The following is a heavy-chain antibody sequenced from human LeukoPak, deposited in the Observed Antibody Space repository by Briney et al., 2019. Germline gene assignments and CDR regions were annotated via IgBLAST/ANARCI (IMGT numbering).Heavy chain of an antibody. CDR1: GGSISSYY. J-gene: IGHJ4*02. V-gene: IGHV4-59*08. D-gene: IGHD3-22*01. CDR3: ARGDDSSGYYSTYFDY. Sequence: PSETLSLTCTVSGGSISSYYWSWIRQPPGKGLEWIGYIYYSGSTNYNPSLKSRVTISVDTSKNQFSLKLSSVTAADTAVYYCARGDDSSGYYSTYFDYWGQGTLVTVSS. CDR2: IYYSGST.